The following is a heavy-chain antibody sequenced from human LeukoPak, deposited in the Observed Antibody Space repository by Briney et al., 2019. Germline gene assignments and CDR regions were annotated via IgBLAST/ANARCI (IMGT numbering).Heavy chain of an antibody. D-gene: IGHD3-16*01. CDR2: IVPLFNTT. Sequence: GASVKVSCKTSGGTFSTNAISWVRQAPGRGLEWMGGIVPLFNTTNYAQNFQGRVTITADRSTSISYMHLSSLRSEDTALYFCARGPYTQYYYVDVWGKGTTVIVSS. CDR3: ARGPYTQYYYVDV. V-gene: IGHV1-69*06. J-gene: IGHJ6*03. CDR1: GGTFSTNA.